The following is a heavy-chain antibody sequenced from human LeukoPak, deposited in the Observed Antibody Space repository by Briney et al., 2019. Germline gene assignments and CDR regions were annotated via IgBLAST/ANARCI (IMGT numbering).Heavy chain of an antibody. V-gene: IGHV5-51*01. Sequence: GESLKISCKGSGYSFTSYWIGWVRQMPGKGLEWMGIIYPGDSDTRYSPSFQGQVTISADKSISTAYLQWSSLKASDTAIYYCARHSRYYYDSSGYDAFDIWGQGTMVTVSS. J-gene: IGHJ3*02. CDR1: GYSFTSYW. CDR3: ARHSRYYYDSSGYDAFDI. D-gene: IGHD3-22*01. CDR2: IYPGDSDT.